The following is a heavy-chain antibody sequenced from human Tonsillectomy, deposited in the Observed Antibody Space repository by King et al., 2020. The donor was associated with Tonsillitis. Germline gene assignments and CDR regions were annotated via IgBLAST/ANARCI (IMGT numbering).Heavy chain of an antibody. CDR2: IKQDGSEK. Sequence: VQLVESGGGLVQPGGSLRLSCAASGFTFSSYWMSWVRQAPGKGLEWVANIKQDGSEKYYVDSVKGRFTISRDNANNSQCLQMNSLRAEDTAVYYCARDASGSYWGPDAFDIWGQGTMVTVSS. V-gene: IGHV3-7*01. CDR3: ARDASGSYWGPDAFDI. CDR1: GFTFSSYW. J-gene: IGHJ3*02. D-gene: IGHD1-26*01.